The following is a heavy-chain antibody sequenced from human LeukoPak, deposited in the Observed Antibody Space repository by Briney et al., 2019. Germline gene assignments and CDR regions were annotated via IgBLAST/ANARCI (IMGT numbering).Heavy chain of an antibody. CDR2: IYYSGST. Sequence: SETLTLTCTVSGGSISSSSYYWGWIRQPPGKGLEWIGNIYYSGSTYYNPSLKSRVTMSVDTSKNQFSLKLSSVTAADTAVYYCARRGGYAGGYMDVWGKGTMVTVSS. CDR3: ARRGGYAGGYMDV. V-gene: IGHV4-39*01. D-gene: IGHD5-12*01. J-gene: IGHJ6*03. CDR1: GGSISSSSYY.